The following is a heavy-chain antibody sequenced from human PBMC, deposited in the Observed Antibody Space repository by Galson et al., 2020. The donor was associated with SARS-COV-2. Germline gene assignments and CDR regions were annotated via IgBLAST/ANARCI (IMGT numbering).Heavy chain of an antibody. CDR2: IIPILGIA. CDR1: GGTFSSYA. V-gene: IGHV1-69*10. CDR3: ASMSAAIWDTYYYYCMDV. D-gene: IGHD2-2*02. Sequence: SVKVSCKASGGTFSSYAISWVRQAPGQGLEWMGGIIPILGIANYAQKFQGRVTITADKSTSTAYMELSSLISEDTAVYYCASMSAAIWDTYYYYCMDVWGKGTTVTVSS. J-gene: IGHJ6*03.